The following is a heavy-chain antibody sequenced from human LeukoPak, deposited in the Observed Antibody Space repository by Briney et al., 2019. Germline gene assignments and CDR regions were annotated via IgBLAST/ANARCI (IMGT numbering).Heavy chain of an antibody. CDR2: FYYSGST. CDR1: GGSFSTYY. V-gene: IGHV4-59*01. D-gene: IGHD1-26*01. J-gene: IGHJ4*02. Sequence: SETLSLTCTVTGGSFSTYYWSWIRQPPGKGLEWTGHFYYSGSTNYNPSLKSRVTISVDTSRNQFSLKLTSVTAADTAVYYCARGQGGNYYLNYFDYWGQGALVTVSS. CDR3: ARGQGGNYYLNYFDY.